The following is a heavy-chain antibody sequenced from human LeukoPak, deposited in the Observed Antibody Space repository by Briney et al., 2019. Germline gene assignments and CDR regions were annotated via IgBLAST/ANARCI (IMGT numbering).Heavy chain of an antibody. J-gene: IGHJ4*02. D-gene: IGHD1-26*01. V-gene: IGHV4-34*01. CDR1: GGSFSGYY. CDR3: ARDLERGSYFGY. CDR2: INHSGST. Sequence: PSETLSLTCAVYGGSFSGYYWSWIRQPPGKGLEWIGEINHSGSTNYNPSLKSRVTISVDTSKNQFSLKLSSVTAADTAVYYCARDLERGSYFGYWGQGTLVTVSS.